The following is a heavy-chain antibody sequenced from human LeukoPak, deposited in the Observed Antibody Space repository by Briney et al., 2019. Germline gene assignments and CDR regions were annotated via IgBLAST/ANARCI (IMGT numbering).Heavy chain of an antibody. CDR3: AREEQQLYYY. V-gene: IGHV1-69*05. D-gene: IGHD6-13*01. CDR2: IIPIFGTA. J-gene: IGHJ4*02. Sequence: SVKVSCKASGGTFSSYAISWVRQAPGQGLEWMGGIIPIFGTANYAQKFQGRVTITTDESTSTAYMELSRLRSDDAAVYYCAREEQQLYYYWGRGTLVTVSS. CDR1: GGTFSSYA.